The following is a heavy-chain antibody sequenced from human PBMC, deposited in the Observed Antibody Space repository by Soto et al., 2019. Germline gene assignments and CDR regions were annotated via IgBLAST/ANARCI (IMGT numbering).Heavy chain of an antibody. D-gene: IGHD3-10*01. Sequence: EVQLLESGGGLVQPGGSLRLSCAASGFTFSSFAMSWVRQAPGKGLEWVSTVSDNGGTTYYADSVKGRFTMSRDNSKNALWLQMNSLRAEDTAVYYCAKVLSASGVDYWGQGTLVTVSS. CDR1: GFTFSSFA. J-gene: IGHJ4*02. CDR3: AKVLSASGVDY. CDR2: VSDNGGTT. V-gene: IGHV3-23*01.